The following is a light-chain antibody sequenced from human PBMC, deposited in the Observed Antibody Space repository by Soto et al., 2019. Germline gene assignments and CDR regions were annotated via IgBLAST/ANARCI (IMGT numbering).Light chain of an antibody. V-gene: IGKV3-20*01. CDR3: QQYGSSPAIT. CDR2: GAS. Sequence: EIVLTQSPGTLSLSPGERATLSCWASQSVTNYLAWYQHKPGQAPRLLIYGASSRATGIPDRFTGSGSGTDFTLTISRLEPEDFAVYYCQQYGSSPAITFGQGTKVDIK. J-gene: IGKJ1*01. CDR1: QSVTNY.